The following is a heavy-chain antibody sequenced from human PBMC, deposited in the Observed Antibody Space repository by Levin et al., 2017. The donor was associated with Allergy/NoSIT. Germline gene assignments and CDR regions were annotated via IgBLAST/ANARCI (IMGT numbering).Heavy chain of an antibody. Sequence: GGSLRLSCAASGFTLSSYEMNWVRQAPGKGLEWISYISSSSSSMYYVDSVKGRFTISRDNAKNSLYQQMHSLRAEDTAVYFCARATSSWYPIDYWGQGTLVTVSS. V-gene: IGHV3-48*03. CDR1: GFTLSSYE. D-gene: IGHD6-13*01. J-gene: IGHJ4*02. CDR3: ARATSSWYPIDY. CDR2: ISSSSSSM.